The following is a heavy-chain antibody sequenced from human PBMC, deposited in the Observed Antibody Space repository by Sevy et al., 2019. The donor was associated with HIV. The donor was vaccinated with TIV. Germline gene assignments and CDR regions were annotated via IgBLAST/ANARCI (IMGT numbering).Heavy chain of an antibody. D-gene: IGHD1-1*01. Sequence: SETLSLTCTVSGGSINSRTSYWGWIRQPPGKGLEWIGIIYYSGVTYYNPSIKSRVTISVDTSKNQFSLKLSSVTAADTAVYYCARLDATRPKGYYFDYWGQGTLVTVSS. CDR3: ARLDATRPKGYYFDY. J-gene: IGHJ4*02. CDR1: GGSINSRTSY. V-gene: IGHV4-39*01. CDR2: IYYSGVT.